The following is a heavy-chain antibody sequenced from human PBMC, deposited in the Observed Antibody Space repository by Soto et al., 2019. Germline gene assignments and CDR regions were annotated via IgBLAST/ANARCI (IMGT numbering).Heavy chain of an antibody. D-gene: IGHD7-27*01. CDR1: GFTFSIFA. CDR2: ISGSGGST. CDR3: AKEVSLGSTVDLGY. J-gene: IGHJ4*02. V-gene: IGHV3-23*01. Sequence: VGSLRLSCAASGFTFSIFAMSWVRQSPGKGLEWVSTISGSGGSTYYADAVKGRFTISRDNSMGTLYLQMKSLRVEDTAIYYCAKEVSLGSTVDLGYWGQGALVTVSS.